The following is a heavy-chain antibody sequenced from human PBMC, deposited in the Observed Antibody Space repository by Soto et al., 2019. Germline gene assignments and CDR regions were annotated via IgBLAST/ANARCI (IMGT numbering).Heavy chain of an antibody. D-gene: IGHD6-19*01. CDR3: ARDPGTGIEVSLQY. J-gene: IGHJ4*01. V-gene: IGHV1-69*13. CDR1: GGTFSSST. Sequence: GASVKVSCKASGGTFSSSTITWVRQAPGQGLEWMGRIIPIFGAAHYAQKLQGRVTISADESTNTAYMEVSSLTSEDTAVYYCARDPGTGIEVSLQYWGQGTQVTVSS. CDR2: IIPIFGAA.